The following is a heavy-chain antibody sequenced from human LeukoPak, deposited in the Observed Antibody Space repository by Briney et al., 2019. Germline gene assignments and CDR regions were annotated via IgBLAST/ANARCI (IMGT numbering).Heavy chain of an antibody. CDR1: GGTFSSYA. CDR2: IIPILGIA. D-gene: IGHD5-12*01. V-gene: IGHV1-69*04. J-gene: IGHJ4*02. CDR3: VRKDSGYDRALDY. Sequence: ASVKVSCKASGGTFSSYAISWVRQAPGQGLEWMGRIIPILGIANYAQKFQGRVTITADKSTSTAYMELSSLRSEDTAVYYCVRKDSGYDRALDYWGQGTLVTVSS.